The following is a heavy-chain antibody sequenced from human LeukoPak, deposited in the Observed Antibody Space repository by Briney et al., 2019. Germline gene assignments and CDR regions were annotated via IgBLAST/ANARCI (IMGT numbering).Heavy chain of an antibody. CDR3: ARSFQGYCSGGSCYPPFDP. Sequence: GESLRISCKGSGYSFTSYWSSWVRQMPGKGLEWMGRIDPSDSYTNYSPSFQGHVTISADKSISTAYLQWSSLKASDTAMYYCARSFQGYCSGGSCYPPFDPWGQGTLVTVSS. D-gene: IGHD2-15*01. CDR1: GYSFTSYW. CDR2: IDPSDSYT. V-gene: IGHV5-10-1*01. J-gene: IGHJ5*02.